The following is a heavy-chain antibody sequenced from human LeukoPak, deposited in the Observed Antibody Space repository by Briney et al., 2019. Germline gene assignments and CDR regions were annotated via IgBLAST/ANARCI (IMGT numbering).Heavy chain of an antibody. CDR1: GGSMISHY. D-gene: IGHD1-1*01. CDR3: AGDQLALNALNL. V-gene: IGHV4-59*11. J-gene: IGHJ3*01. CDR2: ISHIGST. Sequence: PSEPLSLTCTVSGGSMISHYWSWLRQPPGKALEWLGYISHIGSTNYSPSLKSRVTISVDTSKNQFSLRLSSVTAADTAVYFCAGDQLALNALNLWGQGTMVSVSS.